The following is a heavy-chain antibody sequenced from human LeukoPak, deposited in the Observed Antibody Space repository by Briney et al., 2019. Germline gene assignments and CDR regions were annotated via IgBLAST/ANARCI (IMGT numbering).Heavy chain of an antibody. J-gene: IGHJ4*02. Sequence: GGSLRLSCAASGFTFSNAWMSWVRQAPGKGLEWVSGITGPGTNTYYADSVKGRFTISRDNSKNTLFLQMNSLRAEDTAVYYCAKDALRAVPYYFDYWGQGTLVTVSS. V-gene: IGHV3-23*01. CDR1: GFTFSNAW. CDR2: ITGPGTNT. D-gene: IGHD3-10*01. CDR3: AKDALRAVPYYFDY.